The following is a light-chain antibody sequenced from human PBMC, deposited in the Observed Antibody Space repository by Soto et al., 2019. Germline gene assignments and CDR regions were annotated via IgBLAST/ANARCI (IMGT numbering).Light chain of an antibody. J-gene: IGLJ1*01. V-gene: IGLV2-23*01. CDR1: SSDVGSYNL. CDR3: CSYAGSSTYYV. Sequence: LTQPASVSGSPGQSITISCTGTSSDVGSYNLVSWYQQHPGKAPKLMIYEGSKRPSGVSNRFSGSKSGNTASLTISGLQAEDEADYYCCSYAGSSTYYVFGTGTKVT. CDR2: EGS.